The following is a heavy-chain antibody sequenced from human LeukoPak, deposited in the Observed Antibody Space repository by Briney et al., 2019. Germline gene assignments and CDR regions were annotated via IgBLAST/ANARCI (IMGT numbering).Heavy chain of an antibody. CDR1: GLTFSSYA. J-gene: IGHJ4*02. Sequence: GGSLRLSCAASGLTFSSYAMSWVRQAPGKGLEWVSAMSGSGDSIFYADSVKGRFTISRDNSKNTLYLQMNSLRAEDTAVYYCAKQGSSAYFDFWGQGTLVTVSS. V-gene: IGHV3-23*01. D-gene: IGHD3-22*01. CDR2: MSGSGDSI. CDR3: AKQGSSAYFDF.